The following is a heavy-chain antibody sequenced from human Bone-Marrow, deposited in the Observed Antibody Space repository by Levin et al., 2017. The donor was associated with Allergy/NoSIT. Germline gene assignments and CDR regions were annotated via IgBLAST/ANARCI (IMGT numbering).Heavy chain of an antibody. CDR2: IYYSGGT. V-gene: IGHV4-59*11. CDR1: GDPINSHY. Sequence: RTSETLSLTCSVSGDPINSHYWSWLRQSPGKGLEWIGYIYYSGGTNYNPSLKSRVTISVDTSKTQFSLKLSSVTAADTAKYYCARGYDFWSGYFEYWGQGILVTVSS. D-gene: IGHD3-3*01. CDR3: ARGYDFWSGYFEY. J-gene: IGHJ4*02.